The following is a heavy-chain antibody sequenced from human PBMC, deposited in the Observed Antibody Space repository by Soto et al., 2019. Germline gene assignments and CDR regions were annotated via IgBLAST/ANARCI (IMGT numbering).Heavy chain of an antibody. D-gene: IGHD1-26*01. V-gene: IGHV3-7*05. CDR2: IKQDGSEK. Sequence: GGSLRLSCAASGFTFSSYWMSWVRQAPGKGLEWVANIKQDGSEKYYVDSVKGRFTISRDNAKNSLYLQMNSLRAEDTAVYYCARARYRGYSGSYYFDYWGQGTLVTVSS. CDR3: ARARYRGYSGSYYFDY. CDR1: GFTFSSYW. J-gene: IGHJ4*02.